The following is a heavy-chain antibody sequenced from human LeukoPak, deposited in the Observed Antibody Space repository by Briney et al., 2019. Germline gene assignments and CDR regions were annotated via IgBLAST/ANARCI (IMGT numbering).Heavy chain of an antibody. Sequence: GGSLRLSCEASEFTFSDYYMSWIRQAPGKGLEWVSYISSSGSTIYYADSVKGRFTISRDNAKNSLYLQMNSLRAEDTAVYYCARAFWSGYHSLPYFDYWGQGTLVTVSS. CDR1: EFTFSDYY. V-gene: IGHV3-11*01. J-gene: IGHJ4*02. D-gene: IGHD3-3*01. CDR3: ARAFWSGYHSLPYFDY. CDR2: ISSSGSTI.